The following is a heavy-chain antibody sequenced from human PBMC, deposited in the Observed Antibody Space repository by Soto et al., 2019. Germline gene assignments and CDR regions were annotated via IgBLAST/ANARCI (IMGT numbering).Heavy chain of an antibody. CDR2: VYYSGST. V-gene: IGHV4-30-4*01. CDR3: ARGRFLDF. Sequence: SETLSLTCPVSGASISDGNYYWTWIRQSPARGLEWIGYVYYSGSTYYNPSLQSRVTISADTSNNYYSLKLNSVTVADTAVYFCARGRFLDFWGQGILVTVSS. J-gene: IGHJ4*02. CDR1: GASISDGNYY. D-gene: IGHD3-3*01.